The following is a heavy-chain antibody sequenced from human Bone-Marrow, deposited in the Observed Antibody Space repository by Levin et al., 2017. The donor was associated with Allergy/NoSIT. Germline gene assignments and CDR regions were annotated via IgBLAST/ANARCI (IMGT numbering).Heavy chain of an antibody. CDR3: ARSIAARPHFDY. J-gene: IGHJ4*02. D-gene: IGHD6-6*01. CDR1: GGSISSGGYY. CDR2: IYYSGST. Sequence: SQTLSLTCTVSGGSISSGGYYWSWIRQHPGKGLEWIGYIYYSGSTYYNPSLKSRVTISVDTSKNQFSLKLSSVTAADTAVYYCARSIAARPHFDYWGQGTLVTVSS. V-gene: IGHV4-31*03.